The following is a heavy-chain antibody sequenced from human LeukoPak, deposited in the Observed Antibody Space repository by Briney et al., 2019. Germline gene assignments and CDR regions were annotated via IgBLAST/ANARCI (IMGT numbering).Heavy chain of an antibody. CDR2: IKQDGSVQ. J-gene: IGHJ5*02. CDR1: GFTFSTYW. CDR3: TRLQIAVAGPNWFDP. Sequence: GGSLRLSCSASGFTFSTYWMSWVRQAPGKGLEWVANIKQDGSVQFYMDSLKGRFSVSRDNAKNSLYLQMNGLRVEDTAVYYCTRLQIAVAGPNWFDPWGQGTLVTVPS. D-gene: IGHD6-19*01. V-gene: IGHV3-7*01.